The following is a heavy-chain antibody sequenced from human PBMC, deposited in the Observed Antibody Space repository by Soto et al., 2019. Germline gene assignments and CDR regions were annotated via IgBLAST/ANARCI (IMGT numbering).Heavy chain of an antibody. D-gene: IGHD1-26*01. J-gene: IGHJ4*02. V-gene: IGHV4-34*01. CDR3: ARGVGGSGSYFYFDY. CDR1: GGSFSGYY. CDR2: INHSGST. Sequence: SETLSLTCAVYGGSFSGYYWSWIRQPPGKGLEWIGEINHSGSTNYNPSLKSRVTISVDTSKNQFSLKLSSVTAADTAVYYCARGVGGSGSYFYFDYGGQGTLVTVSS.